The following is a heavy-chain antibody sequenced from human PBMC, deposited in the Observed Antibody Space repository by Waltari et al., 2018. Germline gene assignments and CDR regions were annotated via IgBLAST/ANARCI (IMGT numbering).Heavy chain of an antibody. CDR2: MNPNSGKA. CDR1: GYTFTSYD. D-gene: IGHD4-17*01. CDR3: ASTDYGGNGAFDY. V-gene: IGHV1-8*01. J-gene: IGHJ4*02. Sequence: QVQLVQSGAEVKKPGASVKVSCKASGYTFTSYDINWVRQATGQGLEWMGWMNPNSGKAGYAQKFQGRVTMTRNTSISTSYMELSSLRAEDTAVYYCASTDYGGNGAFDYWGQGTLVTVSS.